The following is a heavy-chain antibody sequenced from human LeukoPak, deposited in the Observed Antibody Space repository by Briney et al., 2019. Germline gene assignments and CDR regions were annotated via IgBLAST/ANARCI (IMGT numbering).Heavy chain of an antibody. V-gene: IGHV1-69*02. J-gene: IGHJ4*02. D-gene: IGHD3-22*01. CDR3: ASLDYYDSSGYRFFDY. CDR2: IIPILGIA. Sequence: SVKVSCKASGGTFSSYTISWVRQAPGQGLEWMGRIIPILGIANYAQKFQGRVTITADKSTSTAYMELSSLRSEDTAVYYCASLDYYDSSGYRFFDYWGQGTLVTVSS. CDR1: GGTFSSYT.